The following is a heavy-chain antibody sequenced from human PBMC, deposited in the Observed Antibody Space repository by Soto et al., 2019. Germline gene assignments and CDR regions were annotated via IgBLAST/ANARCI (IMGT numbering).Heavy chain of an antibody. Sequence: QVNLQESGPGLVKPSQTLSLTCTVSGPSINSGAYCWSWIRQHPGKGLEWIGYSHYSGITYYTPSLRSRVTISVDTSKNQLSLNLTSVTAADTAVNCSARGILGAFDMWGQGTLVTVSS. CDR2: SHYSGIT. V-gene: IGHV4-31*03. CDR3: ARGILGAFDM. D-gene: IGHD3-3*02. CDR1: GPSINSGAYC. J-gene: IGHJ3*02.